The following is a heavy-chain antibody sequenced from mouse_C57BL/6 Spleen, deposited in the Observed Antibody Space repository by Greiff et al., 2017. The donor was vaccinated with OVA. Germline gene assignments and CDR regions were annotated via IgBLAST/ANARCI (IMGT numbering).Heavy chain of an antibody. CDR3: ARGRYVFDY. D-gene: IGHD1-1*02. Sequence: QVQLQQSGAELVMPGASVKLSCKASGYTFTSYWMHWVKQRPGQGLEWIGEIDPSDSYTNYNQKFKGKSTLTVDKSSSTAYMQLSSLTSEDSAVYYCARGRYVFDYWGQGTTLTVSS. CDR2: IDPSDSYT. V-gene: IGHV1-69*01. CDR1: GYTFTSYW. J-gene: IGHJ2*01.